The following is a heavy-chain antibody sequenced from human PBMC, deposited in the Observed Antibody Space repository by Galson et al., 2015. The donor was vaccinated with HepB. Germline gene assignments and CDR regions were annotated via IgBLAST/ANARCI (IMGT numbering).Heavy chain of an antibody. V-gene: IGHV1-24*01. CDR1: GYTLTELS. CDR3: ATDLLVGATATY. D-gene: IGHD1-26*01. CDR2: FDPEDGET. J-gene: IGHJ4*02. Sequence: SVKVSCKVSGYTLTELSMHWVRQAPGKGLEWMGGFDPEDGETIYAQKFQGRATMTEDTSTDTAYMELSSLRSENTAVYYCATDLLVGATATYWGQGTLVTVSS.